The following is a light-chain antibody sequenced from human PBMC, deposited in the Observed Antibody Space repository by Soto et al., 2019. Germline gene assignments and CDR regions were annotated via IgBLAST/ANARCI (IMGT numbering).Light chain of an antibody. CDR3: QQRSDWPIT. CDR2: GAS. CDR1: QSVDSH. Sequence: EIVLTQSPASLSLSPGERATLSCRASQSVDSHLVWYQQKPGQAPRLLIFGASNRATGIPGRFSGSGSGTDFTLAINRLEPDDFAVYYCQQRSDWPITFGQGIRLEI. V-gene: IGKV3-11*01. J-gene: IGKJ5*01.